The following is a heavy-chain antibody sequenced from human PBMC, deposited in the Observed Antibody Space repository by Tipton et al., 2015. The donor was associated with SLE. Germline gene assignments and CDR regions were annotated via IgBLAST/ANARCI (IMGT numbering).Heavy chain of an antibody. Sequence: SLRLSCVASGFTFDDFTMHWVRQAPGKGLEWVGLIGWNGARTDYADSVRGRITISRDNSKNSLHLQMTSLTTEDTALYYCAKDIGVGEAFDSWGTGTTVTVSS. V-gene: IGHV3-43*01. CDR2: IGWNGART. D-gene: IGHD3-3*01. J-gene: IGHJ6*04. CDR3: AKDIGVGEAFDS. CDR1: GFTFDDFT.